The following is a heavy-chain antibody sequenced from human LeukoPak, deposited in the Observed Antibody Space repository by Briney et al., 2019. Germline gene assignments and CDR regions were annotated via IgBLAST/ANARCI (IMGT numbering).Heavy chain of an antibody. CDR1: GFTFDDYA. CDR2: ISWNSGSI. D-gene: IGHD1-26*01. CDR3: ARVGATAFDI. Sequence: PGGSLRLSCAASGFTFDDYAMHWVRQAPGKGLEWVSGISWNSGSIGYADSVKGRFTISRDNAKNSLYLQMNSLRAEDTALYYCARVGATAFDIWGQGTMVTVSS. V-gene: IGHV3-9*01. J-gene: IGHJ3*02.